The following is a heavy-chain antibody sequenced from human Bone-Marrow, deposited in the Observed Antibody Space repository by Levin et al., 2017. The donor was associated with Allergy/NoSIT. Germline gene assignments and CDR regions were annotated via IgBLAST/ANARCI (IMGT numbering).Heavy chain of an antibody. J-gene: IGHJ4*01. V-gene: IGHV3-23*01. CDR3: AATYYFDSSGHDY. D-gene: IGHD3-22*01. CDR2: ISGRGDNP. CDR1: GFTFSSYG. Sequence: GGSLRLSCAASGFTFSSYGMSWVRQAPGKGLEWVASISGRGDNPYYAESGRGRFFISRDNSRNTLYLQMNSLRVEDTAVYYCAATYYFDSSGHDYWGHGTLVTVSS.